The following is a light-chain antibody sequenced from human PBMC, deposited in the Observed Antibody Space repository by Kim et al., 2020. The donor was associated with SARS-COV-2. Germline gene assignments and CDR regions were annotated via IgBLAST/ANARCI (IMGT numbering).Light chain of an antibody. CDR3: QSYDDFNRV. CDR2: EDN. CDR1: SGNIASSY. V-gene: IGLV6-57*01. Sequence: KTVTSSCNRSSGNIASSYVQWYQQRSGSSPTTLIYEDNQRTPGVPERFSGSVDSSSNSASRTISGLKTEDEADYYCQSYDDFNRVFGGGTKLTVL. J-gene: IGLJ3*02.